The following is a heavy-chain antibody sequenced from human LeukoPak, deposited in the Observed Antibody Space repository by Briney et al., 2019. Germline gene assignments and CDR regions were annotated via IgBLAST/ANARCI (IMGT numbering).Heavy chain of an antibody. CDR2: IIPIFGTA. D-gene: IGHD2-8*01. Sequence: ASVKVSCKASGGTFSSYAISWVRQAPGQGLEWMGGIIPIFGTANYAQKFQGRVTITADESTSTAYMELSSLRSEDTAVYYCARQKGYCSNGVCLDYQYYGMDVWGQGTTVTVSS. CDR3: ARQKGYCSNGVCLDYQYYGMDV. V-gene: IGHV1-69*13. CDR1: GGTFSSYA. J-gene: IGHJ6*02.